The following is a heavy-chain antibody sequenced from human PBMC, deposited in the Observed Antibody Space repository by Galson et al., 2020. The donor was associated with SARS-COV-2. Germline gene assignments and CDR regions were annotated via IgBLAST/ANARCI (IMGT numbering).Heavy chain of an antibody. CDR2: TWYDGSNK. J-gene: IGHJ4*02. Sequence: GESLKISCVASGFTLSSSGMHWVRQAPGKGLEWVAFTWYDGSNKYYADSVKGRFTISRDNSKNTLYLQMNSLRAEDTAVYYCARTVGYSYRLACDYWGQGTLVTVSS. CDR3: ARTVGYSYRLACDY. CDR1: GFTLSSSG. V-gene: IGHV3-33*01. D-gene: IGHD5-18*01.